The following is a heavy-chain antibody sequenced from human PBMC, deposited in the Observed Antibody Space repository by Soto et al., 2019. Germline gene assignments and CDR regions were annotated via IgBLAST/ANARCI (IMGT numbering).Heavy chain of an antibody. D-gene: IGHD5-12*01. CDR2: IIPILGIA. V-gene: IGHV1-69*08. CDR3: ARDWEDSNYDYSYYYYYMDV. J-gene: IGHJ6*03. Sequence: QVQLVQSGAEVKKPGSSVKVSCKASGGTFSSYTISWVRQAPGQGLEWMGRIIPILGIANYAQKFQGRVTITADKSTSTAYMELSSLRSEDTAVYYCARDWEDSNYDYSYYYYYMDVWGKGTTVTVSS. CDR1: GGTFSSYT.